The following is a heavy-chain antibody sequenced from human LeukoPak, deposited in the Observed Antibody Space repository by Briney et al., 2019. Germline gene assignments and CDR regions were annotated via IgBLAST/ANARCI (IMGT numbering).Heavy chain of an antibody. CDR2: IYYRGST. J-gene: IGHJ6*03. CDR3: ARLDCSSTSCYRHYYYYMDV. D-gene: IGHD2-2*02. Sequence: SETLSLTCTVSGGSISSSSYCWGWVRQPPGKGLEWIGSIYYRGSTYYNPSLKSRVTISVDTSKNQFSLKLSSVTAADTAVYYCARLDCSSTSCYRHYYYYMDVWGKGTTVTVSS. CDR1: GGSISSSSYC. V-gene: IGHV4-39*01.